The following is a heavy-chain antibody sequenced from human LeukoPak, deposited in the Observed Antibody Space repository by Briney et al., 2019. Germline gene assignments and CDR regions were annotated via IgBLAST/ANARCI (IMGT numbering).Heavy chain of an antibody. Sequence: GGSLRLSCAASGFTFSSYAMSWVRQAPGKGLEWVSAISGSGGSTYYADSVKGRFTMSRDNSKNTLYLQMNSLRAEDTAVYYCAKGSIAAAAPYYFDYWGQGTLVTVSS. CDR3: AKGSIAAAAPYYFDY. V-gene: IGHV3-23*01. CDR2: ISGSGGST. J-gene: IGHJ4*02. CDR1: GFTFSSYA. D-gene: IGHD6-13*01.